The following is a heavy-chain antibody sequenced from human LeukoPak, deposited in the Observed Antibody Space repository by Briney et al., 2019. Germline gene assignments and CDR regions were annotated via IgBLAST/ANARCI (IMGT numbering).Heavy chain of an antibody. V-gene: IGHV3-30*03. Sequence: PGGSLRLSCSASGFAFSTYAMHWVRQAPGKGLEWVAVISYDGSYKDYGDPVKGRFTLSRDNSKITVFLEMSSLRAEDTAVYHCARARLQWEVRYPRFDSWGQGTLVTVSS. CDR1: GFAFSTYA. D-gene: IGHD1-26*01. J-gene: IGHJ4*02. CDR3: ARARLQWEVRYPRFDS. CDR2: ISYDGSYK.